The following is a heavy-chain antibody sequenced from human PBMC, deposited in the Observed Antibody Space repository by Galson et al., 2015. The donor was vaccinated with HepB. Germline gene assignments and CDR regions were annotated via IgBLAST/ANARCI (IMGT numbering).Heavy chain of an antibody. V-gene: IGHV3-30-3*01. CDR3: AKGVDYYDSSGYYLSWYFDY. CDR1: GFTFSSYA. Sequence: SLRLSCAASGFTFSSYAMHWVRQAPGKGLEWVAVISYDGSNKYYADSVKGRFTISRDNSKNTLYLQMNSLRAEDTAVYYCAKGVDYYDSSGYYLSWYFDYWGQGTLVTVSS. J-gene: IGHJ4*02. D-gene: IGHD3-22*01. CDR2: ISYDGSNK.